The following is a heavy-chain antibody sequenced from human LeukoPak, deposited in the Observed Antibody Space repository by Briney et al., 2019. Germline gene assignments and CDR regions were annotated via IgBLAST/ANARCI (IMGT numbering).Heavy chain of an antibody. J-gene: IGHJ5*02. V-gene: IGHV1-2*02. CDR3: ARNGYYDILTGYYNHNWFDP. CDR1: GYTFTGYY. D-gene: IGHD3-9*01. Sequence: ASVKVSRKASGYTFTGYYMHWVRQAPGQGLEWMGWINPNSGGTNYAQKFQGRVTMTRDTSISTAYMELSRLRSDDTAVYYCARNGYYDILTGYYNHNWFDPWGQGTLVTVSS. CDR2: INPNSGGT.